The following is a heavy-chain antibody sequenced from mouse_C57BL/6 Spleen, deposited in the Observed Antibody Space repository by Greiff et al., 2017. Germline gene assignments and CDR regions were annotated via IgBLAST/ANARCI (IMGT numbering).Heavy chain of an antibody. V-gene: IGHV14-4*01. CDR3: TTYGSSLFAY. Sequence: VQLQQSGAELVRPGASVKLSCTASGFNIKDDYMHWVKQRPEQGLEWIGWIDPENGDTEYASKFQGKATITADTSSNTAYLQLSSLTSEDTAVYYCTTYGSSLFAYWGQGTLVTVSA. J-gene: IGHJ3*01. CDR1: GFNIKDDY. D-gene: IGHD1-1*01. CDR2: IDPENGDT.